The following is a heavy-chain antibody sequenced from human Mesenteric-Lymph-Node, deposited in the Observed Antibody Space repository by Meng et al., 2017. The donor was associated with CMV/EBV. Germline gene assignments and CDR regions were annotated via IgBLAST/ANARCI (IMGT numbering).Heavy chain of an antibody. D-gene: IGHD6-13*01. CDR2: IYYSGST. J-gene: IGHJ6*02. CDR3: ATSENSSSWPYYYYYGMDV. Sequence: GSLRLSCTVSGGSISSSSYYWGWIRQPPGKGLEWIGSIYYSGSTYYNPSLKSRVTISVDTSKNQFSLKLSSVTAADTAVYYCATSENSSSWPYYYYYGMDVWGQGTTVTVSS. V-gene: IGHV4-39*07. CDR1: GGSISSSSYY.